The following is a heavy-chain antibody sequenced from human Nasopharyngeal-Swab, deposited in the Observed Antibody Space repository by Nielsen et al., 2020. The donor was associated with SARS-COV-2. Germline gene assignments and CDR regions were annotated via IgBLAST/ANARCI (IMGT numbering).Heavy chain of an antibody. CDR3: ARYSLWLPVNWFDP. D-gene: IGHD5-18*01. CDR2: INHSGST. Sequence: WIRQPPGKGLEWIGEINHSGSTNYNPSLKSRVTISVDKSKSQFSLKLSSVTAADTAVYYCARYSLWLPVNWFDPWGQGTLVTVSS. V-gene: IGHV4-34*01. J-gene: IGHJ5*02.